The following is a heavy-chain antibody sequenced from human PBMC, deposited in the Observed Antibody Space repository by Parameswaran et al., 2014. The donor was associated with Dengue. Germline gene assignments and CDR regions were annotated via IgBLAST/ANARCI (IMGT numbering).Heavy chain of an antibody. Sequence: VRQAPGKGLEWIGYIYYSGSTYYNPSLKSRVTISVDTSKNQFSLKLSSVTAADTAVYYCARDLGNYDYIWGSYRRGRVLDYWGQGTLVTVSS. CDR3: ARDLGNYDYIWGSYRRGRVLDY. J-gene: IGHJ4*02. D-gene: IGHD3-16*02. V-gene: IGHV4-30-4*01. CDR2: IYYSGST.